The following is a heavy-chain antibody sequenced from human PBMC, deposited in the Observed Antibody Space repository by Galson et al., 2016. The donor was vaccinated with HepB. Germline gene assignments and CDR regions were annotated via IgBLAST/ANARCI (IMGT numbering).Heavy chain of an antibody. CDR3: TRGTLGTTASMGFDY. J-gene: IGHJ4*02. D-gene: IGHD1-26*01. V-gene: IGHV4-4*02. Sequence: LSLTCGVSGGSISDNSWWAWVRQSPGKELEWIGEIYQTGTAHYNPSFTSRATISIDKSKNQISLRLGSVTAADTAVYYCTRGTLGTTASMGFDYWGQGTLVSVSS. CDR1: GGSISDNSW. CDR2: IYQTGTA.